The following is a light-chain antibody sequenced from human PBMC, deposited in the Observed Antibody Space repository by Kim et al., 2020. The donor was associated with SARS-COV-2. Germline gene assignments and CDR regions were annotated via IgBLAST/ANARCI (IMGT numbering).Light chain of an antibody. CDR3: CAYTSTATL. J-gene: IGLJ2*01. Sequence: QSALTQPASVSGSLGQSITISCTGTSSDVGGSNYVSWYQQHPGKAPQVLIYDFSHRPSGVSNRFSGSKSGHTASLTISGLQAEDEADYYCCAYTSTATLFGGGTQLTVL. V-gene: IGLV2-14*03. CDR1: SSDVGGSNY. CDR2: DFS.